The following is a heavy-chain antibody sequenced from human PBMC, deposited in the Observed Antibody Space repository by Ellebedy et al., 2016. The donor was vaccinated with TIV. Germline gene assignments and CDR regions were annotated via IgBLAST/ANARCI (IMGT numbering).Heavy chain of an antibody. CDR2: ITSGTTTM. J-gene: IGHJ4*02. Sequence: GESLKISCAASGFTFSDYYMSWFRQAPGKGLECVSFITSGTTTMYYADSVKGRFPISRDNARNSLYLQMNSLRAEDTAVYYCAREQYGATDYWGQGTLVTVSS. CDR1: GFTFSDYY. V-gene: IGHV3-11*01. CDR3: AREQYGATDY. D-gene: IGHD4-17*01.